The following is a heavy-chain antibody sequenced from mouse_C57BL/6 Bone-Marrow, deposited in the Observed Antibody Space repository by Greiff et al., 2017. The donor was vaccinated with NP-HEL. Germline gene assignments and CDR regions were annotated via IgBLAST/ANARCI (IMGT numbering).Heavy chain of an antibody. CDR2: ISDGGSYT. J-gene: IGHJ4*01. D-gene: IGHD3-3*01. CDR3: AREGWDAMDY. CDR1: GFTFSSYA. Sequence: EVQRVESGGGLVKPGGSLKLSCAASGFTFSSYAMSWVRQTPEKRLEWVATISDGGSYTYYPDNVKGRFTISRDNAKNNLYLQMSHLKSEDTAMYYCAREGWDAMDYWGQGTSVTVSS. V-gene: IGHV5-4*01.